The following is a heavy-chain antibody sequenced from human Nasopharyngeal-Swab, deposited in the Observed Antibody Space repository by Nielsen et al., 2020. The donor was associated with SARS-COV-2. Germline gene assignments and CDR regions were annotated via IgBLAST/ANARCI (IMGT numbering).Heavy chain of an antibody. D-gene: IGHD3-10*01. V-gene: IGHV3-9*01. CDR3: ARSRSYYASGSLFDF. J-gene: IGHJ4*02. CDR1: GFTFDDYG. Sequence: GESLKISCAASGFTFDDYGMHWVRQAPGKGLEWVSGISWNSLAIAHADSVRGRFTISRDNGKNSLYLQMNSLRPEDTAFYYCARSRSYYASGSLFDFWGQGTLVTVSS. CDR2: ISWNSLAI.